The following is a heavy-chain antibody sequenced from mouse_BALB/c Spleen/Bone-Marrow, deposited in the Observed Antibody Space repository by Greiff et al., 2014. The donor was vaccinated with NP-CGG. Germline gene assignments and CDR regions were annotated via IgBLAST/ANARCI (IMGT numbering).Heavy chain of an antibody. CDR3: AREGGTGFAS. J-gene: IGHJ3*01. CDR2: IWAGGST. V-gene: IGHV2-9*02. D-gene: IGHD4-1*01. CDR1: GFSLTNYG. Sequence: VQLQQSGPGLVAPSQSLSITCTVSGFSLTNYGVHRVRQPPGKGLEWLGVIWAGGSTNYNSALMSRLSISKDNSKSQVFLQMNSLQTDDTAMYYCAREGGTGFASWGQGTLVTVSA.